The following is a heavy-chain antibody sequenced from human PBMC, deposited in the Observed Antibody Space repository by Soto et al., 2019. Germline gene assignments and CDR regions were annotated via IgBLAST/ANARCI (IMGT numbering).Heavy chain of an antibody. CDR3: ARDHIAAADTYALDI. Sequence: ASVKVSCKASGYTFSSYYMHWVRQAPGQGLEWVGLINPGTGATTYAQKFQGRATMTSDTSTSTVYMELRSLISEDTAVYYCARDHIAAADTYALDIWGQGTMVTVSS. V-gene: IGHV1-46*01. D-gene: IGHD6-25*01. J-gene: IGHJ3*02. CDR2: INPGTGAT. CDR1: GYTFSSYY.